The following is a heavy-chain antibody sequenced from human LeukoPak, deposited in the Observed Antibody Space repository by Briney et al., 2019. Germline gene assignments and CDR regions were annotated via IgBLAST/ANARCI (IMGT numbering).Heavy chain of an antibody. CDR2: IDHSGSN. CDR1: GGSFSGYY. V-gene: IGHV4-34*01. D-gene: IGHD6-13*01. J-gene: IGHJ4*02. Sequence: AETLTLTCAAYGGSFSGYYLSWIRQPPGKGLEWIGEIDHSGSNNYNPSLKSRLTISLGTSKNQFCLKLSSRTAADTAAYYCASAGIFDSSGQGTLVTVSS. CDR3: ASAGIFDS.